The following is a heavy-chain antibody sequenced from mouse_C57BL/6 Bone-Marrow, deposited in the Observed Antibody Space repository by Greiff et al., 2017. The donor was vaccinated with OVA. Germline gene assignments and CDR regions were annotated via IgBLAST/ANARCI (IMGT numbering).Heavy chain of an antibody. CDR1: GYTFTSYW. CDR2: IDPSDSYT. J-gene: IGHJ1*03. V-gene: IGHV1-69*01. D-gene: IGHD1-1*01. CDR3: ARGDHYYGSSRYFDV. Sequence: QVQLQQPGAELVMPGASVKLSCKASGYTFTSYWMHWVKQRPGQGLEWIGEIDPSDSYTNYNQKFKGKSTLTVDKSSSTAYMQLCSLTSEDSAVYYCARGDHYYGSSRYFDVWGTGTTVTVSS.